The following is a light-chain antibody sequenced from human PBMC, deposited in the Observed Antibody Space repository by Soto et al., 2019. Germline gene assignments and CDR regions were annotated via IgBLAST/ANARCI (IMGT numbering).Light chain of an antibody. J-gene: IGKJ1*01. Sequence: DIQMTQSPSTLSASVGDRVTITCRASQSISSWLAWYQQKPGKAPKLLIYDASSLESGVPSRFSGSGSGTEFTLTISSLQPDDFATYYCQQYNSYAPAFGQGTKV. CDR3: QQYNSYAPA. CDR1: QSISSW. CDR2: DAS. V-gene: IGKV1-5*01.